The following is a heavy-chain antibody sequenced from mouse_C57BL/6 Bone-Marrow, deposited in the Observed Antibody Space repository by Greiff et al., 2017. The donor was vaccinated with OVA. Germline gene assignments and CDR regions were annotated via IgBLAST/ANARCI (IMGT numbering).Heavy chain of an antibody. CDR3: ARDGYDYVWFAY. Sequence: DVKLVESGGGLVKPGGSLKLSCAASGFTFSDYGMHWVRQAPEKGLEWVAYISRGSSTIYYADTVKGRFTISRDNAKNTLFLQMTRLRSEDTAMYYCARDGYDYVWFAYWGQGTLVTVSA. V-gene: IGHV5-17*01. CDR1: GFTFSDYG. D-gene: IGHD2-4*01. CDR2: ISRGSSTI. J-gene: IGHJ3*01.